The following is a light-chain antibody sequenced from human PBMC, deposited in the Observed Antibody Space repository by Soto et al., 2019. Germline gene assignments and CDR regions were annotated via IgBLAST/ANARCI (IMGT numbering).Light chain of an antibody. V-gene: IGKV1-39*01. J-gene: IGKJ2*01. Sequence: DIQMTQSPSSLSASVGDRVIINCRANQSIGGYLNWNQQNFGKAHQLLIYGASILQSGVTSRFSGSGSGTDFTLTISSLQPEDCAIYHCQQSRTMPPPFGQGTKLEI. CDR2: GAS. CDR3: QQSRTMPPP. CDR1: QSIGGY.